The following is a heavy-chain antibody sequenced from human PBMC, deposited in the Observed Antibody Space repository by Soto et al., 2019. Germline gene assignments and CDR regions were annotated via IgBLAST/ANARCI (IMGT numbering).Heavy chain of an antibody. CDR3: TKAFIAVAVPDY. CDR1: GFTFHSHA. V-gene: IGHV3-23*01. Sequence: GSLRLSCAASGFTFHSHAMSWVRLAPGKGLEWISSITGNVLNSYYANSVKGRFTISRDNSKNTVYLQMNGLGAEDTAVYYCTKAFIAVAVPDYWGQGTLVTVSS. D-gene: IGHD6-19*01. CDR2: ITGNVLNS. J-gene: IGHJ4*02.